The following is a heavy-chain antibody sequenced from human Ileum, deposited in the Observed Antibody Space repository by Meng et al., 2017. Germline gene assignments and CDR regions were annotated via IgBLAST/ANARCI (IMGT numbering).Heavy chain of an antibody. CDR1: GRSISRSNW. J-gene: IGHJ4*02. CDR3: ARYILRWGYYFDY. V-gene: IGHV4-4*02. Sequence: QVQLQGSRPGLVKPSGTLSLPCAVSGRSISRSNWWSWVRQPPGKGLEWIGEIYHSGSTNYNPSLKSRVTISVDKSKNQFSLKLSSVTAADTAVYYCARYILRWGYYFDYWGQGTLVTVSS. D-gene: IGHD4-23*01. CDR2: IYHSGST.